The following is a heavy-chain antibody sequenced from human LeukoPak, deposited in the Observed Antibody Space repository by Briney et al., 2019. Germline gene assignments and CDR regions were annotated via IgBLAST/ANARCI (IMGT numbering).Heavy chain of an antibody. CDR2: ISGSGGST. CDR3: AKRTEYCSSTRCAFWYFDL. CDR1: GITVSSYA. D-gene: IGHD2-2*01. Sequence: GGSLRLSCAASGITVSSYAMSWVRRAPGKGLDWVSSISGSGGSTHYADSVKGRFTISRDNAKNTLYLQMDSLRGEDTAVYYCAKRTEYCSSTRCAFWYFDLWGRGTLVTVSS. J-gene: IGHJ2*01. V-gene: IGHV3-23*01.